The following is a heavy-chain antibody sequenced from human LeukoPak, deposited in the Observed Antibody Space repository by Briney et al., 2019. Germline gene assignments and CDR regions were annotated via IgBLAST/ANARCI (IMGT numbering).Heavy chain of an antibody. Sequence: GGSLRLSCAASGFTLSSYSMNWVRQAPGKGLEWVSSISSSSSYIYYADSVKGRFTISRDNAKNSLYLQMNSLRAEDTAVYYCARGIATEASYWGRGTLVTVSS. J-gene: IGHJ4*02. D-gene: IGHD2-21*01. CDR1: GFTLSSYS. V-gene: IGHV3-21*01. CDR2: ISSSSSYI. CDR3: ARGIATEASY.